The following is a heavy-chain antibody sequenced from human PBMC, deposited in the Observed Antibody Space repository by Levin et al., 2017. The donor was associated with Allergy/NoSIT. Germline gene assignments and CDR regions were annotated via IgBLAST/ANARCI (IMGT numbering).Heavy chain of an antibody. V-gene: IGHV4-34*01. CDR3: AREGPSSGWYGTDY. D-gene: IGHD6-19*01. Sequence: SQTLSLTCAVYGGSFSGYYWSWIRQPPGKGLEWIGEINHSGSTNYNPSLKSRVTISVDTSKNQFSLKLSSVTAADTAVYYCAREGPSSGWYGTDYWGQGTLVTVSS. J-gene: IGHJ4*02. CDR1: GGSFSGYY. CDR2: INHSGST.